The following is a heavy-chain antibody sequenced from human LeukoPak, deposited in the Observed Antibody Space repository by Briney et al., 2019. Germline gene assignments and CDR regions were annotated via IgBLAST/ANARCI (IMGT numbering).Heavy chain of an antibody. J-gene: IGHJ6*04. CDR1: GGSISSYY. V-gene: IGHV4-59*01. Sequence: PSETLSLTCTVSGGSISSYYWSWIRQPPGKGLEWIGYIYYSGSTNYNPSLKSRVTISVDTSKNQFSLKLSSVTAADTAVYYCAREFYDTLTGYYYGMDVWGKGTTVTVSS. CDR2: IYYSGST. D-gene: IGHD3-9*01. CDR3: AREFYDTLTGYYYGMDV.